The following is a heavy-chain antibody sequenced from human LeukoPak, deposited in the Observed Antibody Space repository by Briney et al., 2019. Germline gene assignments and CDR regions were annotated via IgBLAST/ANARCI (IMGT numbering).Heavy chain of an antibody. J-gene: IGHJ5*02. CDR2: IYPGDSDT. CDR3: ARRIGYCSSTSCYPNWFDP. CDR1: GYSFTSYW. Sequence: GESLKISCKGSGYSFTSYWIGWVRQMPGKGLEWMGIIYPGDSDTRYSPSFQGQVTISADKSISTAYLQWSSLRASDTAMYYCARRIGYCSSTSCYPNWFDPWGQGTLVTVSS. D-gene: IGHD2-2*01. V-gene: IGHV5-51*01.